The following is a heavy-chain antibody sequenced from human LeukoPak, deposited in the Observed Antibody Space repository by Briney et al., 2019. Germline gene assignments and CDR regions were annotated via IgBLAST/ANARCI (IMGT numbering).Heavy chain of an antibody. CDR2: ISYDGSNK. CDR1: GFTFSSYG. V-gene: IGHV3-30*18. CDR3: AKGLLXXXEXXXSYLRY. D-gene: IGHD2-21*01. J-gene: IGHJ4*02. Sequence: GGSLRLSCAASGFTFSSYGMHWVRQAPGKGLEWVAVISYDGSNKYYADSVKGRFTISRDNSKNTLYLQMNSLRAEDTAVYYCAKGLLXXXEXXXSYLRYWGQGTLX.